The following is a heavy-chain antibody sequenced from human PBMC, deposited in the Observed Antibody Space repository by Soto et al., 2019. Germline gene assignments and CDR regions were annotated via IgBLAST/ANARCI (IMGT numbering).Heavy chain of an antibody. J-gene: IGHJ4*02. D-gene: IGHD3-10*01. Sequence: QVQLQESGPGLVKPSQTLSLTCTVSGGSISSGGYYWSWMRQHPGKGLEWSGYIYYSGSTYYNPSLKRRVTVAVDTSKNQFSLKLSSVTDADTAVYYCAIGRVSGPMVRGVIPPFFDYWGQGTLVTVSS. CDR3: AIGRVSGPMVRGVIPPFFDY. CDR2: IYYSGST. V-gene: IGHV4-31*03. CDR1: GGSISSGGYY.